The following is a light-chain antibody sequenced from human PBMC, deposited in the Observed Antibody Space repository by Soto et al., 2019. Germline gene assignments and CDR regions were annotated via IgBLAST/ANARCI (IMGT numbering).Light chain of an antibody. CDR3: QQYNSYSLIT. J-gene: IGKJ5*01. V-gene: IGKV1-5*03. CDR1: QSISSW. Sequence: IPKTQSPSTLSASLGDRLTITCRSSQSISSWLAWYQQKPGKAPKLLIYKASSLESGVPSRFSGSGSGTEFTLTISSLQPDDFATYYCQQYNSYSLITFGQGTRLEI. CDR2: KAS.